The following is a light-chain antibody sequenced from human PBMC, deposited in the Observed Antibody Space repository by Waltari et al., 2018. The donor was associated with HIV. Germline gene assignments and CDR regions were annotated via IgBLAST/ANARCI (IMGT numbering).Light chain of an antibody. Sequence: HSALTQPASVSGSPGQSITISCPGTSRYIGSSQYVSWYQHLPDKAPKLRIYEVHNRPSGGSPRFSGSKSGSTASLTISGLQAADEADYYCSSDTSRKILVFGGGTKLTVL. CDR2: EVH. J-gene: IGLJ3*02. CDR3: SSDTSRKILV. V-gene: IGLV2-14*01. CDR1: SRYIGSSQY.